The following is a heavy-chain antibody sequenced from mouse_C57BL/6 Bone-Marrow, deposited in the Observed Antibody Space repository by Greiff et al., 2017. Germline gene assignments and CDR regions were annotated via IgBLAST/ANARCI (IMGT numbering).Heavy chain of an antibody. CDR1: GYTFTSYW. CDR3: ARLRRRVYYYAMDY. V-gene: IGHV1-72*01. CDR2: IEPNSGGT. D-gene: IGHD2-12*01. Sequence: VQLQRPGAELVKPGASVKLSCKASGYTFTSYWMHWVKQRPGRGLEWIGRIEPNSGGTKYNEKFKIKATLTVDKPPSTVYMQLSSLTSEDSAVYYCARLRRRVYYYAMDYWGQGTSVTVSS. J-gene: IGHJ4*01.